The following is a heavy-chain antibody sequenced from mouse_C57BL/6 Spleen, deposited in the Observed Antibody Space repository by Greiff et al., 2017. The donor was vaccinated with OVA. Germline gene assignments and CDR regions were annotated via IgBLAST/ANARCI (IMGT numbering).Heavy chain of an antibody. Sequence: QVQLQQPGAELAKPGASVKLSCKASGYTFTSYWMKWVKQRPGQGLEWIGEIDPSDGYTNYNQKFKGKATLTVDTSSSTAYMQFNSLTSEDSAVYYCARVYDNYFGGWGKGTTLTVSS. CDR2: IDPSDGYT. CDR1: GYTFTSYW. D-gene: IGHD2-3*01. V-gene: IGHV1-50*01. J-gene: IGHJ2*01. CDR3: ARVYDNYFGG.